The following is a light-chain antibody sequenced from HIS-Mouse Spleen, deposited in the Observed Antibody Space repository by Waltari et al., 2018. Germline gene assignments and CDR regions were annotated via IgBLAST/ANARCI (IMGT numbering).Light chain of an antibody. CDR2: EDS. J-gene: IGLJ2*01. Sequence: SYELTQPPSVSVSPGQTARITCPGDALPKKYAYWYKQKSGQAPLLVIYEDSKRPSGIPGRFSGSSSGTMATLTISGAQVEDEADYYCYSTDSSGNHRVFGGGTKLTVL. CDR1: ALPKKY. CDR3: YSTDSSGNHRV. V-gene: IGLV3-10*01.